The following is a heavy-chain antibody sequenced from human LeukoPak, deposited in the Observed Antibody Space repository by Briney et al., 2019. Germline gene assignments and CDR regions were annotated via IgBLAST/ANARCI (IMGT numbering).Heavy chain of an antibody. Sequence: ASVKVSCKASGGTFSSYAISWVRQAPGQGLEWMGGIIPIFATANYAQKFQGRVTITADESTSTAYMELSSLRSEDTAVYYCARDRVVGATAAFDYWGQGTLVTVSS. CDR3: ARDRVVGATAAFDY. CDR1: GGTFSSYA. D-gene: IGHD1-26*01. CDR2: IIPIFATA. V-gene: IGHV1-69*13. J-gene: IGHJ4*02.